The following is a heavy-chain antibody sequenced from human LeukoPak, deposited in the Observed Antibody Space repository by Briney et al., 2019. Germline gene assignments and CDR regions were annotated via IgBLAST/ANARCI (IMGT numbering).Heavy chain of an antibody. CDR3: ARRGAYYYGSGSPGAFDI. Sequence: SVKVSCKASGGTFSSYAISWVRQAPGQGLEWMGGIIPIFGTANYAQKFQGRVTITADESTSTAYMELSSLRSEDTAVYYCARRGAYYYGSGSPGAFDIWGQGTMVTVPS. V-gene: IGHV1-69*01. J-gene: IGHJ3*02. D-gene: IGHD3-10*01. CDR2: IIPIFGTA. CDR1: GGTFSSYA.